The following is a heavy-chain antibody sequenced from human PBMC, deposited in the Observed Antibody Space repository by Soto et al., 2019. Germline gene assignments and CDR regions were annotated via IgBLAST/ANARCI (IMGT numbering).Heavy chain of an antibody. V-gene: IGHV3-53*04. J-gene: IGHJ4*02. Sequence: GGSLRLSCAASGFTVSSNYMSWVRQAPGKGLEWVSVIYSGGSTYYADSVKGRFTISRHNSKNTLYLHMNSLRAEDTAVYYCATSPAAAAGWLDYWGQGTLVTVSS. CDR2: IYSGGST. D-gene: IGHD6-13*01. CDR3: ATSPAAAAGWLDY. CDR1: GFTVSSNY.